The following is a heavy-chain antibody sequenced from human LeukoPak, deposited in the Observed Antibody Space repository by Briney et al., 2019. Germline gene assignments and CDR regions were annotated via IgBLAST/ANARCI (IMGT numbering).Heavy chain of an antibody. J-gene: IGHJ6*03. D-gene: IGHD5-24*01. V-gene: IGHV1-8*01. Sequence: ASVTVSCKASGYTFTSYDINWVRQAPGQGLEWMGWMNPNSGNTGYAQKFQGRVTMTRNTSISTAYMELSSLRSEDTAVYYCARVAAMAAYYYYYYMDVWGKGTTVTVSS. CDR3: ARVAAMAAYYYYYYMDV. CDR2: MNPNSGNT. CDR1: GYTFTSYD.